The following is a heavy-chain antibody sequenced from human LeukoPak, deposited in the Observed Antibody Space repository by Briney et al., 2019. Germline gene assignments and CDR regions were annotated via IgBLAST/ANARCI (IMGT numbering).Heavy chain of an antibody. CDR2: IYYSGST. J-gene: IGHJ4*02. D-gene: IGHD3-10*01. Sequence: SETLSLSCTVSGGSISSSSYYWGWIRQPPGKGLESIGTIYYSGSTYYNPSLKSRVTISVDTSKNQFSLKLSSVTAADTAVYYCASLPWRVRGLIIQDFHYWGQGTLVTVSS. V-gene: IGHV4-39*07. CDR1: GGSISSSSYY. CDR3: ASLPWRVRGLIIQDFHY.